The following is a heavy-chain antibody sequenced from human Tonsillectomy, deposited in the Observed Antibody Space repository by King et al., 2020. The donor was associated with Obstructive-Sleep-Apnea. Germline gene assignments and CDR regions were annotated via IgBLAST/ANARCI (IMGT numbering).Heavy chain of an antibody. Sequence: VQLVESGAEVKKPGESLKISCKGSGYSFTSYWIGWVRQMPGKGLEWMWIIYPGDSDTRYSPSFQGQVTISADKSISTAYLQWSSLKASDTAMYYCARHEYYYDSSGYYYTDYWGQGTLVTVSS. CDR1: GYSFTSYW. J-gene: IGHJ4*02. V-gene: IGHV5-51*01. CDR3: ARHEYYYDSSGYYYTDY. D-gene: IGHD3-22*01. CDR2: IYPGDSDT.